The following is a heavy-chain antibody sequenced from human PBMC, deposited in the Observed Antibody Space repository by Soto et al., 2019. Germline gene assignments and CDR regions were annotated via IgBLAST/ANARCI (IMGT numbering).Heavy chain of an antibody. CDR2: ITPLFGTP. V-gene: IGHV1-69*13. D-gene: IGHD3-22*01. J-gene: IGHJ4*02. CDR1: VGASNKYA. Sequence: VKTYSNAPVGASNKYAIDLLRQAPGQGLEWMGGITPLFGTPIYAHRFQGRVTISADEVTSTAYMELRRLRSDDTGVYYCERQFDYDTSGYYYDYWGQGTVVT. CDR3: ERQFDYDTSGYYYDY.